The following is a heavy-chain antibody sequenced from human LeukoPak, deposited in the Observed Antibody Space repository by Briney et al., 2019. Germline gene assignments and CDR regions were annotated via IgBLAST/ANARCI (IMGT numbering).Heavy chain of an antibody. Sequence: SETLSLTCTVSGGSISSSSYYWGWIRQPPGKGLEWIGNIFYSGSTNYNPSLKSRVTMSVDTSKKQISLKLSSVAAADTAVYYCARDIGSGRDYWGQGILVTVSS. V-gene: IGHV4-39*07. CDR1: GGSISSSSYY. CDR2: IFYSGST. D-gene: IGHD6-19*01. J-gene: IGHJ4*02. CDR3: ARDIGSGRDY.